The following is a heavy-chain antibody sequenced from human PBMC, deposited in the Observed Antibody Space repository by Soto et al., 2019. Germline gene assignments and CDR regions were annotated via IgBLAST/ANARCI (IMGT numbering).Heavy chain of an antibody. CDR3: AADIAAAGHYGMDV. CDR1: VYSFTSYW. J-gene: IGHJ6*02. V-gene: IGHV5-10-1*01. CDR2: IDPSYSYT. Sequence: PGWTLKICCKGSVYSFTSYWISGVRQRPGKGLEWMGRIDPSYSYTNYSPSFQGHVTISADKSISTAYLQWSSLKASDTAMYYCAADIAAAGHYGMDVWGQGTTVTVSS. D-gene: IGHD6-13*01.